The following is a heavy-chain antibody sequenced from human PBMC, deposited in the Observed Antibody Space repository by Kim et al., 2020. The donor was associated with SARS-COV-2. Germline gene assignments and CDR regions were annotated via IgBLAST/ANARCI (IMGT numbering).Heavy chain of an antibody. V-gene: IGHV1-2*02. CDR1: GYTFSNSY. J-gene: IGHJ5*02. Sequence: ASVKVSCRASGYTFSNSYMHWVRQAPGQGLGWMGWLNSKTGATKSAQKFQGRVTMTRDTSISTAYMELSGLTSDDTAVYYCAKGVGSSWFDPWGQGTLVTVSS. CDR3: AKGVGSSWFDP. D-gene: IGHD1-26*01. CDR2: LNSKTGAT.